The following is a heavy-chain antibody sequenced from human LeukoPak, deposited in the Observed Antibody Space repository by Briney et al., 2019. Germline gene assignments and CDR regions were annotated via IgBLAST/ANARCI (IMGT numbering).Heavy chain of an antibody. D-gene: IGHD2-21*02. J-gene: IGHJ6*03. CDR3: ARDTAADYYYYMDV. V-gene: IGHV3-11*04. CDR2: ISSSGRTI. Sequence: KSGGSLRLSCVASGFTFSDYYMSWVRQAPGKGLEWVSYISSSGRTIYDADSVKGRFTISRDNAKNSLYLQMNSLRAEDTAVYYCARDTAADYYYYMDVWGKGTTVTVSS. CDR1: GFTFSDYY.